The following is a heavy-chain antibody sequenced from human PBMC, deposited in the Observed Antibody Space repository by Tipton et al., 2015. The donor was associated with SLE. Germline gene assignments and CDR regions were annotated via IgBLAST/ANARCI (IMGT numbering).Heavy chain of an antibody. Sequence: LRLSCTVSGGSISSGGYYWNWIRQHPGKGLEWIGYIYYSGSTYYNPSLKSRVTISLDTSKNQFSLKLSSVTAADTAVYYCAGDSSGWHYFDYWGQGTLATVSS. CDR3: AGDSSGWHYFDY. J-gene: IGHJ4*02. D-gene: IGHD6-19*01. V-gene: IGHV4-31*02. CDR1: GGSISSGGYY. CDR2: IYYSGST.